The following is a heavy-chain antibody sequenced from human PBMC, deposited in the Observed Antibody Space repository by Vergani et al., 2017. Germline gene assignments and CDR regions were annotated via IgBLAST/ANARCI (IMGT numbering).Heavy chain of an antibody. V-gene: IGHV4-59*11. CDR3: ARSRIYYGAGSPDY. CDR2: IHYSENT. J-gene: IGHJ4*02. D-gene: IGHD3-10*01. Sequence: QVQLQESGPGLVKSSETLSLTCSVSFDSIRNLYFNWIRQPPGKGLVWIGSIHYSENTNYNPSLKTRVTISVDTSKNQFSLTLTSVTAADTAVYYCARSRIYYGAGSPDYWGQGTLVTVSS. CDR1: FDSIRNLY.